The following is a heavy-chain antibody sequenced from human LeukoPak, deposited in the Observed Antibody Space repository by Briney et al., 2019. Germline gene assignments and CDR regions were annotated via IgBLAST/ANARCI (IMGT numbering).Heavy chain of an antibody. CDR2: INHSGST. J-gene: IGHJ4*02. D-gene: IGHD2-15*01. CDR3: ARGHSYCSGGSCYHFDY. V-gene: IGHV4-34*01. CDR1: GGSFSGYY. Sequence: PSETLSLTCAVFGGSFSGYYWSWIGQPPGKGLEWIGEINHSGSTNYNPSLKSRVTISVDTSKNQFSLKLSSVTAADTAVYDCARGHSYCSGGSCYHFDYWGQGTLVTVSS.